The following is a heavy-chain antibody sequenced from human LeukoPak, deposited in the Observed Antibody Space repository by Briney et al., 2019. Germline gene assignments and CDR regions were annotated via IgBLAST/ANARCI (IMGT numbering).Heavy chain of an antibody. CDR3: ARDKGVSSWLALNWFDP. J-gene: IGHJ5*02. V-gene: IGHV4-39*07. Sequence: SETLSLTCTVSGGSISSSSYYWGWIRQPPGKGLEWIGSIYYSGSTYYNPSLKSRVTISVDTSKNQFSLKLSSVTAADTAVYYCARDKGVSSWLALNWFDPWGQGTLVTVSS. D-gene: IGHD6-13*01. CDR2: IYYSGST. CDR1: GGSISSSSYY.